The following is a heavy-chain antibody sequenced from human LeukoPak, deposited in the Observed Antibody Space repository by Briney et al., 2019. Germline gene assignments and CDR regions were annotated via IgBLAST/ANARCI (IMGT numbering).Heavy chain of an antibody. CDR1: GFTSDDNA. CDR2: INWNSGII. V-gene: IGHV3-9*02. CDR3: AKKGSSWYVDAFDI. Sequence: SGGSLRLSCAASGFTSDDNAMHWVRQAPGKGLEWVSGINWNSGIIAYADSVKGRFTISRDNAKNSLYLQMNSLRTEDTALYYCAKKGSSWYVDAFDIWGQGTMVTVSS. J-gene: IGHJ3*02. D-gene: IGHD6-13*01.